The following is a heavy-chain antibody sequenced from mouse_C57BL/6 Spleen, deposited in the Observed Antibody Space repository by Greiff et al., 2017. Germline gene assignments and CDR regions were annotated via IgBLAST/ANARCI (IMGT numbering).Heavy chain of an antibody. CDR1: GYSITSGCY. V-gene: IGHV3-6*01. Sequence: EVQLQESGPGLVKPSQSLSLTCSVSGYSITSGCYWNWIRQSPGNILEWMGYISYDGSNNYNPSFKNRISITRDTSKDQFFLKLNSVTTEDTATYYCASAYDYGDGVDYWGQGTTLTVSS. CDR2: ISYDGSN. D-gene: IGHD2-4*01. CDR3: ASAYDYGDGVDY. J-gene: IGHJ2*01.